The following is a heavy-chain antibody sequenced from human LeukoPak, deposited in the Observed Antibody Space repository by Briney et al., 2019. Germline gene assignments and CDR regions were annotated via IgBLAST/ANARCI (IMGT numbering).Heavy chain of an antibody. Sequence: QSGGSLRLSCAASGFTFSSYAMSWVRQAPGKGLEWVSAISGSGGSTYYADSVKGRFTISRDNSKNTLYLQMNSLRAEDTAVYYCAKDGAVLRYFDWLPSDYFDYWGQGTLVTVSS. CDR3: AKDGAVLRYFDWLPSDYFDY. D-gene: IGHD3-9*01. CDR1: GFTFSSYA. J-gene: IGHJ4*02. V-gene: IGHV3-23*01. CDR2: ISGSGGST.